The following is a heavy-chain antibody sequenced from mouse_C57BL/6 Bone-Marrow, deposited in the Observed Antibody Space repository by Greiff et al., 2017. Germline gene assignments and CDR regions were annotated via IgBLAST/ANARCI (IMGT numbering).Heavy chain of an antibody. CDR1: GYSFTGYY. CDR2: IYPYNGVS. CDR3: ATDGYYWFAY. V-gene: IGHV1-31*01. D-gene: IGHD2-3*01. Sequence: EVKLQESGPELVKPGASVKISCKASGYSFTGYYMHWVKQSHGNILDWIGYIYPYNGVSCYNQQFKGKATLTVVKSSSTAYMELRSLTSEDSAVYYCATDGYYWFAYWGQGTLVTVSA. J-gene: IGHJ3*01.